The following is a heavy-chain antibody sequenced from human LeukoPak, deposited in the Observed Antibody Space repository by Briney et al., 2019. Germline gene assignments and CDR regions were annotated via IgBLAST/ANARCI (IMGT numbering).Heavy chain of an antibody. D-gene: IGHD1-1*01. Sequence: GGSLRLSCAASGFTFSSYEMNWVRQAPGKGLEWVSYISSSGSTIYYADSVKGRFTISRDNAKNSLYLQMNSLRAEDTAVYYCASETGRTGSAFDIWGQGTMVTVSS. CDR1: GFTFSSYE. CDR2: ISSSGSTI. V-gene: IGHV3-48*03. J-gene: IGHJ3*02. CDR3: ASETGRTGSAFDI.